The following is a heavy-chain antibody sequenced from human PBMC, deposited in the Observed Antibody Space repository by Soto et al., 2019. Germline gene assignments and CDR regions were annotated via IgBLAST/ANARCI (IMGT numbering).Heavy chain of an antibody. V-gene: IGHV4-59*01. J-gene: IGHJ4*02. CDR3: ARAWGYSYGVDY. D-gene: IGHD5-18*01. CDR2: IYYSGST. CDR1: GGSISSYY. Sequence: QVQLQESGPGLVKPSETLSLTCTVSGGSISSYYWSWIRQPPGKGLEWIGYIYYSGSTNYNPSLKSRVTISVDTTKNQFSLKVSSVTAADTAVYYCARAWGYSYGVDYWGQGTLVTVSS.